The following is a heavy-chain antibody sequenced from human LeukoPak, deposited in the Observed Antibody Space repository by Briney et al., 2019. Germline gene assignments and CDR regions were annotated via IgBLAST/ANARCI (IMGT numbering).Heavy chain of an antibody. J-gene: IGHJ6*02. D-gene: IGHD6-19*01. CDR2: ISAYNGNT. CDR3: ARDQTGYSSGWYFLSYYYYGMDV. V-gene: IGHV1-18*01. CDR1: GYTFTSYG. Sequence: ASVTVSCTASGYTFTSYGISWVRQAPGQGLEWMGWISAYNGNTNYAQKLQGRVTMTTDTSTSTAYMELRSLRSDDTAVYYCARDQTGYSSGWYFLSYYYYGMDVWGQGTTVTVSS.